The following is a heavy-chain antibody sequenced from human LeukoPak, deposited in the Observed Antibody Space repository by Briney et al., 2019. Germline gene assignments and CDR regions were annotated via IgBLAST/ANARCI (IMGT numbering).Heavy chain of an antibody. V-gene: IGHV3-23*01. D-gene: IGHD6-13*01. Sequence: GGSLRLSCAASGFAFNNYAMTWVRQSPGRGLEWVSDISAGGGNTYYADSVKGRFTISRDSSKSTLYLQMNSLRAEDTAVYYCAKERGNIPAAAVFDYWGQGTLVTVSS. CDR1: GFAFNNYA. CDR3: AKERGNIPAAAVFDY. CDR2: ISAGGGNT. J-gene: IGHJ4*02.